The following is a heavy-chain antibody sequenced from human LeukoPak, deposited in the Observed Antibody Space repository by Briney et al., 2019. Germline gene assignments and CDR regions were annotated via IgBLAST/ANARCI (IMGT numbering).Heavy chain of an antibody. CDR2: IIPIFGTA. Sequence: SVKVSCKASGGTFSSYAISWVRQAPGQGPEWMGGIIPIFGTANYAQKFQGRVTITADESTSTAYMELSSLRSEDTAVYYCASLYYDSSGYSDWGQGTLVTVSS. V-gene: IGHV1-69*13. CDR3: ASLYYDSSGYSD. CDR1: GGTFSSYA. D-gene: IGHD3-22*01. J-gene: IGHJ4*02.